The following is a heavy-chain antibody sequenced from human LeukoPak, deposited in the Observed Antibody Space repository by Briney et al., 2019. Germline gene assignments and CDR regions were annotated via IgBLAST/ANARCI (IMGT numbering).Heavy chain of an antibody. CDR1: GGSISRGSYY. V-gene: IGHV4-61*02. J-gene: IGHJ4*02. Sequence: PSETLSLTCTVSGGSISRGSYYWSWIRQPAGKGLEWIGRIYTSGSTNYNPSLKSRVTISVDTSKNQFSLKLSSVTAADTAVYYCARDFGSWSYFDYWGQGTLVTVSS. D-gene: IGHD6-13*01. CDR3: ARDFGSWSYFDY. CDR2: IYTSGST.